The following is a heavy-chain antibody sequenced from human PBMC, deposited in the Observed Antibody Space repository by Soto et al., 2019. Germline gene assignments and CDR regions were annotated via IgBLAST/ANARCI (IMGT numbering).Heavy chain of an antibody. Sequence: PSETLSLTCTVSGGSISSGGYYWSWIRQHPGKGLEWIGYIYYSGSTYYNPSLKSRVTISVDTSKNQFSLKLSSVTAADTAVYYCARSLRYDSSGYNAFDIWGQGTMVTVSS. CDR2: IYYSGST. D-gene: IGHD3-22*01. CDR1: GGSISSGGYY. J-gene: IGHJ3*02. V-gene: IGHV4-31*03. CDR3: ARSLRYDSSGYNAFDI.